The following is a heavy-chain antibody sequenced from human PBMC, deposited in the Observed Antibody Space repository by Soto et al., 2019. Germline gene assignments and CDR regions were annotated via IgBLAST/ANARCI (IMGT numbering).Heavy chain of an antibody. J-gene: IGHJ4*02. D-gene: IGHD3-22*01. Sequence: ASVKVSCKASGGTFSSYAISWVRQAPGQGLEWMGGIIPIFGTANYAQKFQGRVTITADESTSTAYMELSSLRSEDTAVYYCAARAGITMIDDYWGQGTLVTVSS. CDR3: AARAGITMIDDY. CDR1: GGTFSSYA. V-gene: IGHV1-69*13. CDR2: IIPIFGTA.